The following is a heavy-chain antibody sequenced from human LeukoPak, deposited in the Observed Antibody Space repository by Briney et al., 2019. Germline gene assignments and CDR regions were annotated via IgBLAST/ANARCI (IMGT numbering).Heavy chain of an antibody. CDR3: ARKRPYYSDYQAAFDI. D-gene: IGHD4-11*01. Sequence: PSETLSLTCAVYGGSFSGYYWSWIRQPPGKGLEWIGEINHSGSTNYNPSLKSRVTISVDTSKNQFPLKLSSVTAADTAVYYCARKRPYYSDYQAAFDIWGQGTMVTVSS. V-gene: IGHV4-34*01. CDR2: INHSGST. CDR1: GGSFSGYY. J-gene: IGHJ3*02.